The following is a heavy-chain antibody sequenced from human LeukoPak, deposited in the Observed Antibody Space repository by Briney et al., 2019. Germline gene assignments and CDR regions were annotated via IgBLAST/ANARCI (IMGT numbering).Heavy chain of an antibody. CDR2: IYYSGST. D-gene: IGHD2-15*01. Sequence: SETLSLTCTVSGGSISSSSYYWGWIRQPPGKGLEWIGSIYYSGSTYYNQSLKSRVTISVDTSKNQFSLKLSSVTAADTAVYYCARVGTVVAATPIVYNYYYYMDVWGKGTTVTVSS. CDR1: GGSISSSSYY. V-gene: IGHV4-39*07. CDR3: ARVGTVVAATPIVYNYYYYMDV. J-gene: IGHJ6*03.